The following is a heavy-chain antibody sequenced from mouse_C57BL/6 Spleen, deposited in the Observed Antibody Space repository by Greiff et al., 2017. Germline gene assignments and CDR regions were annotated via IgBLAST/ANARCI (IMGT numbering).Heavy chain of an antibody. V-gene: IGHV1-62-2*01. CDR3: ASREHYYGSRYFDV. CDR2: FYPGSGSI. Sequence: QVQLQQSGAELVKPGASVKLSCKASGYTFTEYTIHWVKQRSGQGLEWIGWFYPGSGSIKYNEKFKDKATLTADKSSSPVYMDLSRLTSEDSAVXFCASREHYYGSRYFDVWGTETTVTVSS. J-gene: IGHJ1*03. CDR1: GYTFTEYT. D-gene: IGHD1-1*01.